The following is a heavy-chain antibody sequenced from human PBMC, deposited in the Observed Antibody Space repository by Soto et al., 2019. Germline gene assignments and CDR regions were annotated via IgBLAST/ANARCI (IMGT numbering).Heavy chain of an antibody. CDR1: GGTFSSYA. CDR2: IIPIFGTA. CDR3: ARGGVVPAAIEGYYYYYGMDV. J-gene: IGHJ6*02. Sequence: GASVKVSCKASGGTFSSYAISWVRQAPGQGLEWMGGIIPIFGTANYAQKFQGRVTITADESTSTAYMELSSLRSEDTAVYYCARGGVVPAAIEGYYYYYGMDVWGQGTTVTVSS. D-gene: IGHD2-2*02. V-gene: IGHV1-69*13.